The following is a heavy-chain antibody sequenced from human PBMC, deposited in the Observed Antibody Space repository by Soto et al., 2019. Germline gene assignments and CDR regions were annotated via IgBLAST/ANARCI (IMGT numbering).Heavy chain of an antibody. Sequence: PGGSLRLSWASSGFTFSSYSMNWVRQAPGKGLEWVSSIRSTSTYIYYADSVKGRFTISRDNAKNTLYLQMNSLRAEDTAVYYYANDPNVDTAMVDPRYYYYGMDVWGQGTTVTVSS. V-gene: IGHV3-21*04. CDR2: IRSTSTYI. CDR1: GFTFSSYS. D-gene: IGHD5-18*01. J-gene: IGHJ6*02. CDR3: ANDPNVDTAMVDPRYYYYGMDV.